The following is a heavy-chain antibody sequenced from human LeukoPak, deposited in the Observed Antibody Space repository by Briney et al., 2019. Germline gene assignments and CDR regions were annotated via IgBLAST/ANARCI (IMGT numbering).Heavy chain of an antibody. CDR1: GFTFISYA. D-gene: IGHD3-16*02. V-gene: IGHV3-23*01. Sequence: PGGSLRLSCAASGFTFISYAMSWVRQAPGKGLEWVSAISGSGGSIYYADSVKGRFTISRDNSKNTLYLQMNSLRAEDTAVYYCVYYAYVWGSYPGDSWGQGTLVTVSS. J-gene: IGHJ4*02. CDR3: VYYAYVWGSYPGDS. CDR2: ISGSGGSI.